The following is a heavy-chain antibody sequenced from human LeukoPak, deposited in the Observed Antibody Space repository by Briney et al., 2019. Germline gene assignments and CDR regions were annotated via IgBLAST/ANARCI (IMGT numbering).Heavy chain of an antibody. CDR3: ARGAETYYCDSSGYGY. D-gene: IGHD3-22*01. J-gene: IGHJ4*02. V-gene: IGHV4-31*03. CDR1: GGSISSGGYY. Sequence: PSQTLSLTCTVSGGSISSGGYYWSWIRQHPGKGLEWIGYIYYSGSTYYNPSLKSRVTISVDTSKNQFSLKLSSVTAADTAVYYCARGAETYYCDSSGYGYWGQGTLVTVSS. CDR2: IYYSGST.